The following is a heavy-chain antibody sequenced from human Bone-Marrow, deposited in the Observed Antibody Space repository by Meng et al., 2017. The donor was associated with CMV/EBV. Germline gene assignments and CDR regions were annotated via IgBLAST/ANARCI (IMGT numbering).Heavy chain of an antibody. D-gene: IGHD3-3*01. CDR3: GRVLMGGVIDS. CDR2: IRNNANSYTT. Sequence: EVQVVESGGHLVQPGGSLRLACGASGFTFSDHFIDWVRQAPGKGLEWLGRIRNNANSYTTEYAASVKGRFTFLRDDSKKSLEVQMNGLKIEDTAVYYCGRVLMGGVIDSWGQGTLVTVSS. CDR1: GFTFSDHF. J-gene: IGHJ4*02. V-gene: IGHV3-72*01.